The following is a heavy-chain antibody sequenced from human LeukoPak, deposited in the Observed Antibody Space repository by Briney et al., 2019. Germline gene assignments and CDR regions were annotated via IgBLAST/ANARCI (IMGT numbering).Heavy chain of an antibody. Sequence: KASETLSLTCTVSGDSISSSSSYWGWIRQPPGEGLEWIGSIYYSGSTYYNTSLKSRVTISVDTSKNQFSLRLNSVTAADTAVYYCARTHYDYGWGAMTCYRDVWGKGTTVTVSS. V-gene: IGHV4-39*01. D-gene: IGHD3-16*01. J-gene: IGHJ6*03. CDR3: ARTHYDYGWGAMTCYRDV. CDR1: GDSISSSSSY. CDR2: IYYSGST.